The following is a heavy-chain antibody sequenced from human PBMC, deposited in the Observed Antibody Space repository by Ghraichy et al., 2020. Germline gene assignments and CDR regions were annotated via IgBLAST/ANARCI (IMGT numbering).Heavy chain of an antibody. CDR3: ARADYYGSGSYYKPFDY. V-gene: IGHV1-69*13. Sequence: SVKVSCKASGGTFSSYAISWVRQAPGQGLEWMGGIIPIFGTANYAQKFQGRVTITADESTSTAYMELSSLRSEDTAVYYCARADYYGSGSYYKPFDYWGQGTLVTVSS. J-gene: IGHJ4*02. CDR1: GGTFSSYA. D-gene: IGHD3-10*01. CDR2: IIPIFGTA.